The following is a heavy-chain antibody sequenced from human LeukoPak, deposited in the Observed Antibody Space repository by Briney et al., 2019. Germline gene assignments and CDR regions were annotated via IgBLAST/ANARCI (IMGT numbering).Heavy chain of an antibody. J-gene: IGHJ4*02. CDR1: DGSMSSHY. CDR2: IYYSGST. Sequence: SETLSLTCTVSDGSMSSHYWSWIRQPPGKGLEWIGYIYYSGSTNYNPSLKSRVTMSVDTSKNQFSLKLSSVTAADTAVYYCARVRLDGSSWQNFDYWGLGTLVTVSS. CDR3: ARVRLDGSSWQNFDY. D-gene: IGHD6-13*01. V-gene: IGHV4-59*11.